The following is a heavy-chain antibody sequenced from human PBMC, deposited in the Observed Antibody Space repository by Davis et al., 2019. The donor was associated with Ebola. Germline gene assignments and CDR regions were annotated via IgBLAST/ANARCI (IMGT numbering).Heavy chain of an antibody. D-gene: IGHD5-24*01. Sequence: GESLKISCAASGFIFGSFAMNWVRQAPGKGPEWISGFSGYYEESFYADSVKGRFTISRDKSKNRVYLQMDNLRADDTAVYYCAKRTKNGYNSPIDHWGQETLVTVSS. V-gene: IGHV3-23*01. CDR2: FSGYYEES. CDR1: GFIFGSFA. J-gene: IGHJ4*02. CDR3: AKRTKNGYNSPIDH.